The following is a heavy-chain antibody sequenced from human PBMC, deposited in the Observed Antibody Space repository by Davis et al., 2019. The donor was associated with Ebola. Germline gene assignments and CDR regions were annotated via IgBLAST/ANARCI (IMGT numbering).Heavy chain of an antibody. J-gene: IGHJ4*02. Sequence: GESLKISCAVSGFTFSDYYMTWVRRAPGKGLEWISYINSDGLKTFYADSVMGRFIVSRDNAGNSLFLQMDSLRADDTGTYWCARMRGGFDTWGQGTLVTVSS. V-gene: IGHV3-11*01. CDR2: INSDGLKT. CDR1: GFTFSDYY. CDR3: ARMRGGFDT. D-gene: IGHD3-10*01.